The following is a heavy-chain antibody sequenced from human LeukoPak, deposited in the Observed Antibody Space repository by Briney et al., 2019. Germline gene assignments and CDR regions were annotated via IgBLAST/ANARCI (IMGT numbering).Heavy chain of an antibody. D-gene: IGHD3-22*01. CDR3: ARDSAPWLLLVPDA. V-gene: IGHV3-30*01. Sequence: GRSLRLSCAASGFTFSSYAMHWVRQAPGKGLEWVAVISYDGSNKYYADSVKGRFTISRDNSKNTLYLQMNSLRAEDTAVYYCARDSAPWLLLVPDAWGKGTTVTVSS. CDR2: ISYDGSNK. J-gene: IGHJ6*04. CDR1: GFTFSSYA.